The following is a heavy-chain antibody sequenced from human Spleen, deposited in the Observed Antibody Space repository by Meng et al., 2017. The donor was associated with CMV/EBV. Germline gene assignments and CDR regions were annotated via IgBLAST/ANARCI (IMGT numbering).Heavy chain of an antibody. V-gene: IGHV3-30*02. D-gene: IGHD2-2*01. CDR3: AKDHYCSSTSCPLEDWFDP. Sequence: FSGYGMHWVRQAPGKGLEWVAFIRYDGSNKYYADSVKGRFTISRDNSKNTLYLQMNSLRAEDTAVYYCAKDHYCSSTSCPLEDWFDPWGQGTLVTVSS. J-gene: IGHJ5*02. CDR1: FSGYG. CDR2: IRYDGSNK.